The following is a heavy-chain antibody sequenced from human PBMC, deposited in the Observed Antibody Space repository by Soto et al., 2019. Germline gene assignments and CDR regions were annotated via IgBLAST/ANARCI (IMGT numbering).Heavy chain of an antibody. J-gene: IGHJ3*02. CDR1: GYTFTSYD. CDR3: ATYCSSTSCYSAFDI. CDR2: MNPNSGYT. D-gene: IGHD2-2*02. Sequence: ASVKVSCKASGYTFTSYDINWLRQSTGQGLEWMGWMNPNSGYTGYAQKFQGRVTMTRNTSISTAYMELSSLRSEDTAVYYCATYCSSTSCYSAFDIWGQGTMVTVSS. V-gene: IGHV1-8*01.